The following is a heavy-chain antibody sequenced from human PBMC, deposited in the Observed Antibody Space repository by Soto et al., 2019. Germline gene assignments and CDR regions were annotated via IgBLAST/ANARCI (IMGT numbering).Heavy chain of an antibody. CDR1: GGSISSGGYY. J-gene: IGHJ6*02. V-gene: IGHV4-31*03. CDR3: AREDSYGWSGESLDV. CDR2: IYYSGST. Sequence: SETLSLTCTVSGGSISSGGYYWSWIRQHPGKGLEWIGYIYYSGSTYYNPSLKSRAIISDDTSKNQFSLTLTSVTAADTAVYYCAREDSYGWSGESLDVWGQGTTVTVSS. D-gene: IGHD6-19*01.